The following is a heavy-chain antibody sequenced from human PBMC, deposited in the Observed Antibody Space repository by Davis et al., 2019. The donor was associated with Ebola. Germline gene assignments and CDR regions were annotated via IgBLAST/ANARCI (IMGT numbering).Heavy chain of an antibody. D-gene: IGHD3-10*01. CDR2: ISVGGAST. CDR3: AKAALAYYYASNWFDP. J-gene: IGHJ5*02. V-gene: IGHV3-23*01. CDR1: GFTFSSYA. Sequence: GGSLRLSCAASGFTFSSYAMSWVRQAPGKGLEWVSAISVGGASTYYADSVKGRFTISRDNSKNTLYLQMNSLRAEATAVYYCAKAALAYYYASNWFDPWGQGTLVTVSS.